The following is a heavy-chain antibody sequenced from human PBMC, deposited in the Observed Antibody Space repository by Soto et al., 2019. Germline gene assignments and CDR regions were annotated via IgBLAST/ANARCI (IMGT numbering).Heavy chain of an antibody. Sequence: PGESLKISCKGSGYSFTSYWIGWVRQMPGKGLEWMGIIYPGDSDTRYSPSFQGQVTISADKSISTAYLQWSSLKASDTAMYYCARLSLSTSSSSYYYGMDVWGQGTTVTVS. CDR3: ARLSLSTSSSSYYYGMDV. J-gene: IGHJ6*02. D-gene: IGHD6-6*01. CDR1: GYSFTSYW. CDR2: IYPGDSDT. V-gene: IGHV5-51*01.